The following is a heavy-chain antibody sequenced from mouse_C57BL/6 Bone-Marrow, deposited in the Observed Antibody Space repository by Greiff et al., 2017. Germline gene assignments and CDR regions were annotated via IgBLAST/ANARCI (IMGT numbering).Heavy chain of an antibody. CDR1: GYSITSGYY. J-gene: IGHJ3*01. CDR3: VREAEAWFAY. CDR2: ISYDGSN. V-gene: IGHV3-6*01. D-gene: IGHD6-1*01. Sequence: EVKLMESGPGLVKPSQSLSLTCSVTGYSITSGYYWNWIRQFPGNKLEWMGYISYDGSNNYNPSLKNRISITRDTSKNQFFLKLNSVTTEDTAPDNCVREAEAWFAYWGQGTLVTVSA.